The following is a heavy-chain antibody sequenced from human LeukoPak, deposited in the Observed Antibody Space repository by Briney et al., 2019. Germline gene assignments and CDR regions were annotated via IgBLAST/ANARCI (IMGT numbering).Heavy chain of an antibody. CDR2: INPNNGGT. CDR1: GFTFSDYY. D-gene: IGHD6-13*01. CDR3: ARVDKQQLVRENY. Sequence: GASVTVSCKASGFTFSDYYFHWVRQAPGQGLEWVGFINPNNGGTLYAQKFQGRVTISSDTSINTAYMEMSSLRFDDTAVYYCARVDKQQLVRENYWGQGTLVTVSS. J-gene: IGHJ4*02. V-gene: IGHV1-2*02.